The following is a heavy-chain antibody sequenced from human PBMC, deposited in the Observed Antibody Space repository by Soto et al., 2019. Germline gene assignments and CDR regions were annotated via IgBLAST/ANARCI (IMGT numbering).Heavy chain of an antibody. CDR2: IWYHGRNE. CDR1: GFTFTSYG. J-gene: IGHJ4*02. V-gene: IGHV3-33*01. D-gene: IGHD3-22*01. Sequence: QVQLVESGGGVVQSGRSLRLSCAASGFTFTSYGMHWVRQAPGPGLEGVAGIWYHGRNEYYADSVKGRFTISRDNSKNTVYLQMNSLRAEDTAVYYCASADDTCGHYSKFHYWGQGTQVTVSS. CDR3: ASADDTCGHYSKFHY.